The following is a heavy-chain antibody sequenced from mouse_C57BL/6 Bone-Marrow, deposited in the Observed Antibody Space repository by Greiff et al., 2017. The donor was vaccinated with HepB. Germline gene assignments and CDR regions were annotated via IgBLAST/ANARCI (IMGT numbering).Heavy chain of an antibody. V-gene: IGHV10-1*01. D-gene: IGHD4-1*01. CDR1: GFSFNTYA. J-gene: IGHJ4*01. CDR2: IRSKSNNYAT. CDR3: VRPHLTGRGVYAMDY. Sequence: EVQGVESGGGLVQPKGSLKLSCAASGFSFNTYAMNWVRQAPGKGVEWVVRIRSKSNNYATYYADSVKDRFTISKDDSESMLYLQMNNLKTEDTAMYYCVRPHLTGRGVYAMDYWGQGTSVTVSS.